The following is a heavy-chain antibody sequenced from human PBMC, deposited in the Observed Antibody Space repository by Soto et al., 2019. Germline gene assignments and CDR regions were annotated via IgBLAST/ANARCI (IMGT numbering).Heavy chain of an antibody. D-gene: IGHD3-3*01. CDR3: ASDDHDFWSGYYAY. Sequence: QVQLVQSGAEVKKPGASVKVSCKASGYTFTSYAMHWVRQAPGQRLEWMGWINAGNGNTKYSQKFKGRVTITRDTSASTAYMELSSLRSEDRAVYYCASDDHDFWSGYYAYWGQGTLVTVSS. CDR2: INAGNGNT. J-gene: IGHJ4*02. V-gene: IGHV1-3*01. CDR1: GYTFTSYA.